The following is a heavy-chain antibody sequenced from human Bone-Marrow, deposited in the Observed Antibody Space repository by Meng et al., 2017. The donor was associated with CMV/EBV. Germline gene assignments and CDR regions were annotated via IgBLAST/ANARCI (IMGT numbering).Heavy chain of an antibody. Sequence: QVQLQQWGGGLVKPSETLSLTCAVYGGSFIGYYWSWIRQPPGKGLEWIGEINHSGSTNYNPSLKSRVTISVDTSKNQFSLKLSSVTAADTAVYYCARAEYFQHWGQGTLVTVSS. CDR2: INHSGST. V-gene: IGHV4-34*01. CDR1: GGSFIGYY. J-gene: IGHJ1*01. CDR3: ARAEYFQH.